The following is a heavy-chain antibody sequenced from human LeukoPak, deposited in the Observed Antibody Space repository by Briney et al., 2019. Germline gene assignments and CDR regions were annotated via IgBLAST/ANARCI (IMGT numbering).Heavy chain of an antibody. CDR1: GFTFSSYG. CDR2: IWYDGSNK. D-gene: IGHD6-19*01. V-gene: IGHV3-33*01. CDR3: ATRSLNSSGWDSQYYFDY. Sequence: GRSLRLSCAASGFTFSSYGMHWVRQAPGKGLEWVAVIWYDGSNKYYADSVKGRFTISRDNSKNTLYLQMNSLRAEDTAVYYCATRSLNSSGWDSQYYFDYWGQGTLVTVSS. J-gene: IGHJ4*02.